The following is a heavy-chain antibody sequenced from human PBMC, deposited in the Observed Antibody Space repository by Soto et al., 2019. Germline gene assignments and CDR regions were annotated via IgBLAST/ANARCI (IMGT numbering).Heavy chain of an antibody. V-gene: IGHV1-3*03. CDR1: GYTFTNYA. CDR2: INPDNGDT. Sequence: ASVKVSCKASGYTFTNYALHWVRQAPGQRLEWMGWINPDNGDTRYSEEFQDRVTITRDTSASTVYMELTSLRSEDTAVYFCASRPGLEQWLVLDVWGQGTLVTVSS. D-gene: IGHD6-19*01. CDR3: ASRPGLEQWLVLDV. J-gene: IGHJ5*02.